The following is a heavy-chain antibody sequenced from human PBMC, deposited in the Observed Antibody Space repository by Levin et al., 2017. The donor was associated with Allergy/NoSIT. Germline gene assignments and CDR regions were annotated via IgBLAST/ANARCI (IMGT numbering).Heavy chain of an antibody. CDR3: AREYRGRPGTFDI. Sequence: GGSLRLSCAASGFNFNDYDMDWVRQAPGKGLEWVSTISGSDTSTYYADSVKGRFTVSRDNSQNTLYLQMHSLRVGDTAIYYCAREYRGRPGTFDIWGQGTMVTVSS. CDR2: ISGSDTST. D-gene: IGHD1-26*01. J-gene: IGHJ3*02. CDR1: GFNFNDYD. V-gene: IGHV3-23*01.